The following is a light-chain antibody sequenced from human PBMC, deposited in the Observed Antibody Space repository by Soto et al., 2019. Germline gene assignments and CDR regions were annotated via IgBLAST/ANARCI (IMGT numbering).Light chain of an antibody. V-gene: IGKV1-5*03. CDR1: QSISNW. J-gene: IGKJ1*01. CDR3: QQYNSYWT. CDR2: KAS. Sequence: DIQMTQSPSTLSASVGDRVTITCRASQSISNWLAWYQQKPGKVPKLLIYKASSLESGVPSRFSGSGSGTEFTLPISSLQPDDFATYYCQQYNSYWTFGQGTKVEIK.